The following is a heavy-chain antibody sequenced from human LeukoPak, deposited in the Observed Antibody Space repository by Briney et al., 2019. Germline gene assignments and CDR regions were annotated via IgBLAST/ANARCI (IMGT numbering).Heavy chain of an antibody. CDR2: ISGSGAST. Sequence: GGSLRLSCAASGFTFSSYAMSWVRQAPGEGLEWVSGISGSGASTFYADSVKGRFTISRDNSKNTLYLQMNSLRAEDTAVYYCAKDEGLEGLRLGEFDYWGQGTLVTVSS. CDR3: AKDEGLEGLRLGEFDY. V-gene: IGHV3-23*01. J-gene: IGHJ4*02. CDR1: GFTFSSYA. D-gene: IGHD3-16*01.